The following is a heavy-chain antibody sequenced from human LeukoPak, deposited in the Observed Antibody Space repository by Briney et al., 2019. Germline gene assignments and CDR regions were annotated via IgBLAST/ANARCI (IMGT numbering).Heavy chain of an antibody. CDR1: SGSFSGYY. J-gene: IGHJ4*02. V-gene: IGHV4-34*01. CDR2: INHSGST. CDR3: ASDYSNYYFDY. D-gene: IGHD4-11*01. Sequence: PSETLSLTCAVYSGSFSGYYWSWIRQPPGKGLEWIGEINHSGSTNYNPSLKSRVTISVDTSKNQFSLKLSSVTAADTAVYYCASDYSNYYFDYWGQGTLVTVSS.